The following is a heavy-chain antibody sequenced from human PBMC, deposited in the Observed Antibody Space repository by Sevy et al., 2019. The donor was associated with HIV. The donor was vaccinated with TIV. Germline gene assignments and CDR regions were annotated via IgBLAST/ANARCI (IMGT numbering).Heavy chain of an antibody. D-gene: IGHD3-16*01. Sequence: GGSLRLSCEASGFTFSPYWMTWVRQAPGKGLEWVANIRPDGSDKYYVDSVKGRFTISRDNAKNLLFLQMNSLRVEDTAVYYCAHETFGRFESWGQGTLVTVSS. CDR2: IRPDGSDK. CDR1: GFTFSPYW. CDR3: AHETFGRFES. V-gene: IGHV3-7*01. J-gene: IGHJ4*02.